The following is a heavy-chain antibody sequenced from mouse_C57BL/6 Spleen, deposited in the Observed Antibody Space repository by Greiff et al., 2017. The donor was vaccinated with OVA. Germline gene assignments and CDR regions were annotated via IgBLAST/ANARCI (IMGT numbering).Heavy chain of an antibody. CDR3: AMEWLLRDYYAMDY. CDR1: GYTFTSYW. J-gene: IGHJ4*01. V-gene: IGHV1-74*01. D-gene: IGHD2-3*01. Sequence: QVQLQQPGAELVKPGASVKVSCKASGYTFTSYWMHWVKQRPGQGLEWIGRIHPSDSDTNYNQKFKGKATLTVDKSSSTAYMQLSSRTSEDSAVYYCAMEWLLRDYYAMDYWGQGTSVTVSS. CDR2: IHPSDSDT.